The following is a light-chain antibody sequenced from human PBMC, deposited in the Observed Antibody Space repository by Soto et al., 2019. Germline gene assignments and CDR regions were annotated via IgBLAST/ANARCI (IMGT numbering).Light chain of an antibody. J-gene: IGKJ2*01. CDR3: HHYGTPLPHS. V-gene: IGKV3-20*01. CDR2: GAS. CDR1: QSVSSSY. Sequence: EIVVTQSPGTLSLSPGERATLSCRASQSVSSSYLAWYQQKPGQAPRLLIYGASSRATGIPDRFSGRGSGTDFTLTISRLEPEGIAVYYCHHYGTPLPHSFGQGTKREIK.